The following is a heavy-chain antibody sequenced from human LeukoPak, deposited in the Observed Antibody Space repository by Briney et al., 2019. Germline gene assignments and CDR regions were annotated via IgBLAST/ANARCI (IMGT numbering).Heavy chain of an antibody. J-gene: IGHJ4*02. D-gene: IGHD4-11*01. CDR1: GGSIRSGDYY. CDR2: IYYSEST. CDR3: ARGRAVTPFDY. V-gene: IGHV4-30-4*08. Sequence: TLSLSCTVSGGSIRSGDYYWSWIRQPPGKGLEWIGYIYYSESTYYNPSLKSRVTISGDTSKNQFSLKLSSVTAADTAVYYCARGRAVTPFDYWGQGTLVTVSS.